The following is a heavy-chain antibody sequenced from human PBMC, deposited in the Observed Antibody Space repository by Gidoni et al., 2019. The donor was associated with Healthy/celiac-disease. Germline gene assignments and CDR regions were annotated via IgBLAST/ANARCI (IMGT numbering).Heavy chain of an antibody. V-gene: IGHV1-8*01. CDR1: GYTFTSYD. Sequence: QVQLVQSGAEVKKPGASVKVSCKASGYTFTSYDINWVRQATGQGLEWMGWMNPNSGNTGYAQKFQGRVTMTRNTSISTAYMELSSLRSEDTAVFYCARGTVRSIFGVVIIRNWFDPWGQGTLVTVSS. CDR3: ARGTVRSIFGVVIIRNWFDP. D-gene: IGHD3-3*01. CDR2: MNPNSGNT. J-gene: IGHJ5*02.